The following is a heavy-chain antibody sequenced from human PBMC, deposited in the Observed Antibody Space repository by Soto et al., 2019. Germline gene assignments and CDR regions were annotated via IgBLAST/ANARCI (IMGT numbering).Heavy chain of an antibody. V-gene: IGHV1-69*01. CDR1: GGTFSSYA. D-gene: IGHD1-1*01. CDR3: ASHGNGLERRDYYYYYGMDV. CDR2: IIPNFGTA. J-gene: IGHJ6*01. Sequence: QVQLVQSGAEVKKPGSSVKVSCKASGGTFSSYAISWVRQAPGQGLEWMGGIIPNFGTANYAQKFQGRVTITADESTSTAYMELSSLRSEDTAVYYCASHGNGLERRDYYYYYGMDVWGQGTTVTVSS.